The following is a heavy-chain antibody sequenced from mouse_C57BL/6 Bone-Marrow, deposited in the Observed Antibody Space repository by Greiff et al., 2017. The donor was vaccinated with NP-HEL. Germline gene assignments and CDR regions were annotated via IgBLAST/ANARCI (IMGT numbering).Heavy chain of an antibody. V-gene: IGHV14-4*01. CDR2: IDPENGDT. CDR3: TLIYYGNYVLY. CDR1: GFNIKDDY. Sequence: VQLKQSGAELVRPGASVKLSCTASGFNIKDDYMHWVKQRPEQGLEWIGWIDPENGDTEYASKFQGKATITADTSSNTAYLQLSSLTSEDTAVYYCTLIYYGNYVLYWGQGTTLTVSS. D-gene: IGHD2-1*01. J-gene: IGHJ2*01.